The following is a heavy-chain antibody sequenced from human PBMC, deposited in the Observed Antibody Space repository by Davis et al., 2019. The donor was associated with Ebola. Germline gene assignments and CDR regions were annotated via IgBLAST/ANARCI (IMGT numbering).Heavy chain of an antibody. V-gene: IGHV3-74*03. CDR3: AKDTSNIWFDI. CDR2: INRDGSTT. D-gene: IGHD1-26*01. Sequence: GESLKISCAASGFTFSSYWMHWVRQAPEKGLVWVSCINRDGSTTTYADSVKGRFTISRDNSKNTLYLQMNGLRVEDTAIYYCAKDTSNIWFDIWGQGTMVTVSS. J-gene: IGHJ3*02. CDR1: GFTFSSYW.